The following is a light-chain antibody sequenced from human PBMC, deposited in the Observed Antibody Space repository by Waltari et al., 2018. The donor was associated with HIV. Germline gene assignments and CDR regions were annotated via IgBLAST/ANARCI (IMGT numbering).Light chain of an antibody. Sequence: QSALTHPASVSGSPGQSITISCTGASSNIGTSNYVSWYLQRPRKAPQIIIYEVTNRPSGVSDRFSGSKSGNTASLTISRLQPEDEAVYFCNSFTNSGTLEFGGGTKLAVL. J-gene: IGLJ3*02. CDR3: NSFTNSGTLE. CDR2: EVT. V-gene: IGLV2-14*01. CDR1: SSNIGTSNY.